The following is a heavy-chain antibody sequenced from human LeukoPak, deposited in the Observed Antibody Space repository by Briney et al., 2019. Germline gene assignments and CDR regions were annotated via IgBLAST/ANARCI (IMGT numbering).Heavy chain of an antibody. CDR2: ISSSGTTI. V-gene: IGHV3-48*03. CDR1: GFTFSSYE. CDR3: ARKYCSTTSCLFDN. J-gene: IGHJ4*02. Sequence: AGGSLRLSCAASGFTFSSYEMNWVRQAPRKGLQWVSDISSSGTTIYYADSVKGRFTISRDNAKNSLYLQMNSLRAEDTAVYYCARKYCSTTSCLFDNWGQGTLVTVSS. D-gene: IGHD2-2*01.